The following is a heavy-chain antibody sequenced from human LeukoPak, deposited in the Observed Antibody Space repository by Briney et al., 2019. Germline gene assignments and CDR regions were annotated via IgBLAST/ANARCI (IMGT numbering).Heavy chain of an antibody. V-gene: IGHV1-69*04. D-gene: IGHD5-18*01. J-gene: IGHJ6*02. CDR3: ARKLWGSPTANGNYHYGMDV. Sequence: ASVKVSCKASGGTFSSYAISWVRQAPGQGLEWMGRIIPILGIANYAQKFQGRVTITADKSTSTAYMELSSLRSEDTAVYYCARKLWGSPTANGNYHYGMDVWGQGTTVTVSS. CDR2: IIPILGIA. CDR1: GGTFSSYA.